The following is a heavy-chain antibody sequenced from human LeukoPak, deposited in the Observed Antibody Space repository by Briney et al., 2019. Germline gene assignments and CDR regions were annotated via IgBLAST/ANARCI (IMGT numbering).Heavy chain of an antibody. CDR3: ARHNFAGTYFDY. J-gene: IGHJ4*02. V-gene: IGHV4-34*01. CDR2: INHSGST. Sequence: PSETLSLTCAVYGGSFSGYYWSWIRQPPGKGLEWIGEINHSGSTNYNPSLKSRVTISADTSKNQFSLKLSSVTAADTAVYYCARHNFAGTYFDYWGQGTLVTVSS. D-gene: IGHD1-26*01. CDR1: GGSFSGYY.